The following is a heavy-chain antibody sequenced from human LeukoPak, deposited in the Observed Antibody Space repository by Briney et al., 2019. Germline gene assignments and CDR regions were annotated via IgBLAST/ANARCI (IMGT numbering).Heavy chain of an antibody. J-gene: IGHJ4*02. V-gene: IGHV3-11*01. CDR3: AAGYYFDY. Sequence: GGSLRLSCAASGFTLSDYYMSWIRQAPGKGLEWISHMSSTGRTISYADSVKGRFTISRDNSKNSLFLQMNSLRAEDTAIYYCAAGYYFDYWGQGTPVTVSS. CDR2: MSSTGRTI. CDR1: GFTLSDYY.